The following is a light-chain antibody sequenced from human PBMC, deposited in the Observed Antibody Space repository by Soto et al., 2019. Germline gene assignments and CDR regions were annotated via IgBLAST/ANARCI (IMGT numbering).Light chain of an antibody. V-gene: IGKV3-15*01. CDR2: GAS. Sequence: EIVMTQAPATLSVSPGERATLSCRASQSIGSNLAWYQQKPGQSPRLLIYGASTRATGLPARFSGSGSGTEFTLTISSLQYEDFALYYCQQYNNWPITFGQGTRLEIK. J-gene: IGKJ5*01. CDR1: QSIGSN. CDR3: QQYNNWPIT.